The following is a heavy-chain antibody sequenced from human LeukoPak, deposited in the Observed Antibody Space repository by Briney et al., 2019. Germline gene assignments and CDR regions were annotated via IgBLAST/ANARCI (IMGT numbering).Heavy chain of an antibody. V-gene: IGHV3-23*01. J-gene: IGHJ4*02. CDR3: AKDCGGYSSSSQIY. D-gene: IGHD6-13*01. CDR2: ISGSGGST. Sequence: GGSLRLSCAASGFTFSSYAMGWVRQAPGKGLEWVSAISGSGGSTYYADSVKGRFTISRDNSKNTLYLQMNSLRAEDTAVYYCAKDCGGYSSSSQIYWGQGTLVTVSS. CDR1: GFTFSSYA.